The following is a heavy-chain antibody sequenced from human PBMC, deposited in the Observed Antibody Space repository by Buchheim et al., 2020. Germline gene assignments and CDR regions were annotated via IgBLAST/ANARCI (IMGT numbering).Heavy chain of an antibody. V-gene: IGHV3-30*18. J-gene: IGHJ6*02. CDR2: ISYDGNNK. D-gene: IGHD3-16*01. Sequence: QVQLVESGGGVVQPGRSLRLSCVVSGFTFRTYGMYWVRQAPGKGLEWLAVISYDGNNKYYADSVKGRFTISRDNYKHTLYLQIHSLRADDTAVYYCAKDWANSGMDVWGQGTT. CDR1: GFTFRTYG. CDR3: AKDWANSGMDV.